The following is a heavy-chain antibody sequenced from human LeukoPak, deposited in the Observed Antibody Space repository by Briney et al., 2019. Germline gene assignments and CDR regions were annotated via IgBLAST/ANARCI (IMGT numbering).Heavy chain of an antibody. CDR3: AREVGAAEVMPDYLDF. J-gene: IGHJ4*02. Sequence: PSETLSLTCTVSGGSISPYYWSWIRQSPGEGLEWIGYVYYSGSTNYNPSLKSRVTISVDTSKSQFSLKLSSVTAADTAVYYCAREVGAAEVMPDYLDFWGQGTLVTVSS. V-gene: IGHV4-59*01. CDR1: GGSISPYY. D-gene: IGHD6-13*01. CDR2: VYYSGST.